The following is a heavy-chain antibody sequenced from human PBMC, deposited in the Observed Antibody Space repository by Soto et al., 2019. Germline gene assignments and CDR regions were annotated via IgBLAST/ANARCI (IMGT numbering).Heavy chain of an antibody. CDR3: ARHEANYYKAHFDY. Sequence: PSETLSLTCTVSGGSVSSSAYYWGWIRQPPGKGLEWIGSVYYSGITYYNPSLKSRVTISVDTPKNQFSLRLRSMTAADTAIYYWARHEANYYKAHFDYWGQGAPVTVSS. CDR1: GGSVSSSAYY. CDR2: VYYSGIT. J-gene: IGHJ4*02. D-gene: IGHD3-10*01. V-gene: IGHV4-39*01.